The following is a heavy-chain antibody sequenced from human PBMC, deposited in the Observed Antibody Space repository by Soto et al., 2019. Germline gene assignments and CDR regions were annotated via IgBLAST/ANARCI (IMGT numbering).Heavy chain of an antibody. D-gene: IGHD3-10*01. CDR1: GGSISSGGYY. J-gene: IGHJ6*03. Sequence: PSETLSLTCTVSGGSISSGGYYWSWIRQHPGKGLEWIRYIYYSGSTYYNPSLKSRVTISVDTSQNQFSLKLSSVTAADTAVYYCARTSATVGLESRITMVRPAGYYYYYMDVWGKGTTVTVSS. CDR3: ARTSATVGLESRITMVRPAGYYYYYMDV. V-gene: IGHV4-31*03. CDR2: IYYSGST.